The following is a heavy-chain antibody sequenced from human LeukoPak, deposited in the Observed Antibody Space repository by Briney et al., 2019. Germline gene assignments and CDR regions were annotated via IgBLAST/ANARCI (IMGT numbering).Heavy chain of an antibody. CDR2: IYHSGST. J-gene: IGHJ4*02. CDR1: GGSISSGGYS. D-gene: IGHD2-15*01. CDR3: ARDRGGSYYYFDY. V-gene: IGHV4-30-2*01. Sequence: PSETLSLTCAVSGGSISSGGYSWSWIRQPPGKGLEWIGYIYHSGSTYYNPSLKSRVTISVDRSKNQFSLKLSSVTAADTAVCYCARDRGGSYYYFDYWGQGTLVTVSS.